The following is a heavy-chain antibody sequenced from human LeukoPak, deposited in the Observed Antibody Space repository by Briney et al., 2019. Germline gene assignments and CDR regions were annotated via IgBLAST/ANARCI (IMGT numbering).Heavy chain of an antibody. V-gene: IGHV3-23*01. CDR1: GFTFSSYS. CDR3: AKDRRDSSGYYYRY. D-gene: IGHD3-22*01. CDR2: ISGSGGST. J-gene: IGHJ4*02. Sequence: PGGSLRLSCAASGFTFSSYSMDWVRQAPGKGLEWVSAISGSGGSTYYADSVKGRFTISRDNSKNTLYLQMNSLRAEDTAVYYCAKDRRDSSGYYYRYWGQGTLVTVSS.